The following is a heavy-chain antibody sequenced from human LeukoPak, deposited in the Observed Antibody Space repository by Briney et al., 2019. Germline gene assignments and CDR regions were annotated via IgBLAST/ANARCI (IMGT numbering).Heavy chain of an antibody. CDR1: GFTFSSYG. J-gene: IGHJ4*02. CDR3: ARDPTDGYFDY. Sequence: GGSLRLSCAASGFTFSSYGMHWVRQAPGKGLEWVAFIRYDGSNKYYADSVKGRFTISRDNSKNTLYLQMGSLRVEDMAVYYCARDPTDGYFDYWGQGTLVTVSS. V-gene: IGHV3-30*02. CDR2: IRYDGSNK.